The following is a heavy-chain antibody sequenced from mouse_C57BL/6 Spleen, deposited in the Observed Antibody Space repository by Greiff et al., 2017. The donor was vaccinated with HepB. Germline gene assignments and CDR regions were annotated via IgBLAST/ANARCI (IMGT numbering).Heavy chain of an antibody. V-gene: IGHV1-52*01. J-gene: IGHJ2*01. CDR2: IDTSDSET. D-gene: IGHD2-5*01. CDR3: ARGDYYSNYFDY. Sequence: QVQLQQPGAELVRPGSSVKLSCKASGYTFTSYWMHWVKQRPIQGLEWIGNIDTSDSETHYNQKFKDKATLTVDKSSSTAYMQLSSLTSEDSAVYYCARGDYYSNYFDYWGQGTTLTVSS. CDR1: GYTFTSYW.